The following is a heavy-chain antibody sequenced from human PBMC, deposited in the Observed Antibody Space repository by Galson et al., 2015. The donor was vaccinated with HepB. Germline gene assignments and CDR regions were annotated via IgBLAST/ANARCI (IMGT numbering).Heavy chain of an antibody. CDR1: EFTFSHCG. D-gene: IGHD5-24*01. J-gene: IGHJ6*02. CDR3: AKSQLDVYNYFMDV. V-gene: IGHV3-30*18. CDR2: ISYDGSNK. Sequence: SLRLSCAASEFTFSHCGIHWVRQAPGRGLEWLAMISYDGSNKTYVDSVKGRFTISRDNSRNTLHLQMRSLRTEDTAMYYCAKSQLDVYNYFMDVWGQGTAVTVSS.